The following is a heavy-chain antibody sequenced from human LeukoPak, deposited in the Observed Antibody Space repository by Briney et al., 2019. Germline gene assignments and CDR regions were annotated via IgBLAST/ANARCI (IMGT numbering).Heavy chain of an antibody. D-gene: IGHD5-18*01. J-gene: IGHJ4*02. V-gene: IGHV4-4*07. CDR3: ARTPRQLWLAPFDY. CDR2: IYTSGNT. Sequence: PSETLSLTCSVSGASISSYYWSWIRQPAGKGLEWIGRIYTSGNTNYNPSLKSRVTISVDTSKNQFSLKLSSVTAADTAVYYCARTPRQLWLAPFDYWGQGTLVTVSS. CDR1: GASISSYY.